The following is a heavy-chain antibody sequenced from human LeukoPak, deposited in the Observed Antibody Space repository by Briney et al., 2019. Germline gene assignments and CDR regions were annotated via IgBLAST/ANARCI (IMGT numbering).Heavy chain of an antibody. CDR3: ARAGGYYYGSGSYYKYTLNY. CDR2: IYYSGST. D-gene: IGHD3-10*01. V-gene: IGHV4-31*03. Sequence: PSQTLSLTCTVSGGSISSGGYYWSWIRQHPGKGLEWIGYIYYSGSTYYNPSLKSRLTISVDTSKNQFSLKLSSVTAADTAVYYCARAGGYYYGSGSYYKYTLNYWGQGTLVTVSS. J-gene: IGHJ4*02. CDR1: GGSISSGGYY.